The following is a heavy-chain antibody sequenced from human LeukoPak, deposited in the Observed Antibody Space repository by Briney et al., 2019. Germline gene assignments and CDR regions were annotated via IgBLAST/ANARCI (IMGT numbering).Heavy chain of an antibody. D-gene: IGHD3-16*01. CDR1: GYIFTSYG. CDR3: ARVRLVWGMETFDL. CDR2: ISGYNTYT. Sequence: EASVKVSCKASGYIFTSYGISWVRQAPGQGLEWMGWISGYNTYTTYAQKFQDRVTMTKDTSTSTAYMEMRSLRSDDTAIYYCARVRLVWGMETFDLWGQGTMVTASS. J-gene: IGHJ3*01. V-gene: IGHV1-18*01.